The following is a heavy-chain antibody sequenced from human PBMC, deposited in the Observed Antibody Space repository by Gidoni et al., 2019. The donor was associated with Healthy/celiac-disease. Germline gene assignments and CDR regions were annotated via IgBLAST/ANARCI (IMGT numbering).Heavy chain of an antibody. V-gene: IGHV3-30*18. D-gene: IGHD3-22*01. Sequence: VQLLASGGGVVAPGRSLSLSCAASRFPFSSFGMHWVRPAPGKGLEWVAVIAYDGSNKYYADSVKGRFTISRDNSKNTLYLQMNRLRAEDTAVYYCAKVSYYYDSSGDDYFDYWGQGTLVTVSS. CDR3: AKVSYYYDSSGDDYFDY. J-gene: IGHJ4*02. CDR2: IAYDGSNK. CDR1: RFPFSSFG.